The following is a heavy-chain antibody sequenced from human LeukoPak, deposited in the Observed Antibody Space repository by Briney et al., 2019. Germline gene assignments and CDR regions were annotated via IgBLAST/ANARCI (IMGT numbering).Heavy chain of an antibody. Sequence: ASVKVSCKASGYTFTSYDINWVRQATGQRLEWMGWMNPHSGNTGYAQKFQGRVTITMNTSISTAYMELSSLRSEDTAVYYCARSSNYVVLPYWSDPWGQGTLVTVSS. J-gene: IGHJ5*02. CDR1: GYTFTSYD. CDR3: ARSSNYVVLPYWSDP. CDR2: MNPHSGNT. V-gene: IGHV1-8*03. D-gene: IGHD4-11*01.